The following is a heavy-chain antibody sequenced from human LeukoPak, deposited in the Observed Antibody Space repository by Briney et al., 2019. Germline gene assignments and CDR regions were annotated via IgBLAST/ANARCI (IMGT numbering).Heavy chain of an antibody. CDR3: ARDLDSSSWWNWFDP. D-gene: IGHD6-13*01. CDR1: GFTFSTYW. CDR2: IKQDGSEK. J-gene: IGHJ5*02. V-gene: IGHV3-7*01. Sequence: GGSLRLSCAASGFTFSTYWMSWVRQAPGKGLEWGANIKQDGSEKKYVDSVKGRFTISRDNAKNSLYLQMNSLRAEDTAMYYCARDLDSSSWWNWFDPWGQGTLVTVSS.